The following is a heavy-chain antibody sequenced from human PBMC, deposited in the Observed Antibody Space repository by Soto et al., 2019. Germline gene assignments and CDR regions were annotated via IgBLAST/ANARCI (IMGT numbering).Heavy chain of an antibody. CDR1: GFTFSNAW. CDR3: TIVSLGELLLYYYCYGMDV. D-gene: IGHD2-15*01. J-gene: IGHJ6*02. V-gene: IGHV3-15*07. CDR2: IKSKTDGGTT. Sequence: GGSLRLSCAASGFTFSNAWMNWVRQAPGKGLEWVGRIKSKTDGGTTDYTAPVKGRFTISRDDSKNTINLQMNSLKTKDTAINYCTIVSLGELLLYYYCYGMDVWGQGTTVTVSS.